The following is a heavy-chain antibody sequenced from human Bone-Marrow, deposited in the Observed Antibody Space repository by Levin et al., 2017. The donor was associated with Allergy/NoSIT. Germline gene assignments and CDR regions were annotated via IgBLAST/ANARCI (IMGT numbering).Heavy chain of an antibody. Sequence: SETLSLTCAVYGGSFSGYYWSWIRQPPGKGLEWIGEINHSGSTNYNPSLKSRVTISVDTSKNQFSLKLSSVTAADTAVYYCARSPFLGYCSSTSCLRYYYMDVWGKGTTVTVSS. CDR3: ARSPFLGYCSSTSCLRYYYMDV. J-gene: IGHJ6*03. V-gene: IGHV4-34*01. CDR2: INHSGST. CDR1: GGSFSGYY. D-gene: IGHD2-2*01.